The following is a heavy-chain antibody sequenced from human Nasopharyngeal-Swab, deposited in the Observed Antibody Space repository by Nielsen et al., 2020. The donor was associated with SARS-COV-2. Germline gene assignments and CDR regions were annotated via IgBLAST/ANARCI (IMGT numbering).Heavy chain of an antibody. J-gene: IGHJ6*02. D-gene: IGHD2-21*01. CDR1: GCTFSSYA. V-gene: IGHV3-23*01. CDR3: AKAPYLRGLDV. Sequence: GESLKISCAASGCTFSSYAMSWVRQAPGKGLEWVSIISGSGDTTYWADSVNDRFSISRDNTKNTLYLQMNSLRVEDTAVYYCAKAPYLRGLDVWGQGTTVTVSS. CDR2: ISGSGDTT.